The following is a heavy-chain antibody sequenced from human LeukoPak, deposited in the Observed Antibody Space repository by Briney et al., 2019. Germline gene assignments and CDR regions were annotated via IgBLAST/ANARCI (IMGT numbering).Heavy chain of an antibody. CDR2: TSAYNGNT. Sequence: ASVKVSCKASGYTFTSYGISWVRQAPGQGLEWMGWTSAYNGNTNYAQKLQGRVTTTTDTSTSTAYMELRSLRSDDTAVYYCARANPLYETYYFDYWGQGTLVTVSS. V-gene: IGHV1-18*01. D-gene: IGHD5/OR15-5a*01. CDR1: GYTFTSYG. J-gene: IGHJ4*02. CDR3: ARANPLYETYYFDY.